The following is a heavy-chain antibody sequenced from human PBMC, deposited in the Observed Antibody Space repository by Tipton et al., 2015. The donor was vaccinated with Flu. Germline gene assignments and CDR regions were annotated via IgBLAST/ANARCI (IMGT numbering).Heavy chain of an antibody. CDR1: GYSIRNSDYY. D-gene: IGHD4-11*01. CDR3: ARRDYSNYVSEPKNWFDP. V-gene: IGHV4-38-2*01. Sequence: LRLSCAVSGYSIRNSDYYWGWIRQPPGKGLEWIGNIFHSGDTNHNPSLKSRVTISVDTSKNQFSLKLSSVTAADTALCYCARRDYSNYVSEPKNWFDPWGQGALVTVSS. CDR2: IFHSGDT. J-gene: IGHJ5*02.